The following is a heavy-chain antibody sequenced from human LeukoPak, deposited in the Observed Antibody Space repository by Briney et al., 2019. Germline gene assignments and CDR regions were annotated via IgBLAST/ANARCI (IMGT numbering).Heavy chain of an antibody. V-gene: IGHV3-7*01. CDR2: IRDDGGEI. J-gene: IGHJ4*02. Sequence: GGSLRLSCEASGFTFSSYWMSWVRQAPGKGLEWVANIRDDGGEIYYVDSVKGRLTISRDNAKSSLFLEMNSLRAEDAAVYYCARDKPRGSYYGSIFDSWGQGTLVTVSS. CDR1: GFTFSSYW. D-gene: IGHD1-26*01. CDR3: ARDKPRGSYYGSIFDS.